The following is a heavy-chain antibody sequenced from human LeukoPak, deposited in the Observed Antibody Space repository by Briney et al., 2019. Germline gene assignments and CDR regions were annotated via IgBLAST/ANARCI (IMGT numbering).Heavy chain of an antibody. CDR3: ARLILGLFPKTPHLGPLRWGEQQFDY. D-gene: IGHD3-16*01. CDR1: GGSFSGYY. J-gene: IGHJ4*02. Sequence: ASETLSLTCAVYGGSFSGYYWSWIRQPPGKGLEWIGEINQSGSTNYNPSLKSRVTISVDTSKNQFSLKLNSVTAADTAVYYCARLILGLFPKTPHLGPLRWGEQQFDYWGQGTLVTVSS. CDR2: INQSGST. V-gene: IGHV4-34*01.